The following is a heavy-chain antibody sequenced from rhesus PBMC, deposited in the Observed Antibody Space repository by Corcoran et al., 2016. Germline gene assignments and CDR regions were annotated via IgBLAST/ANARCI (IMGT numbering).Heavy chain of an antibody. J-gene: IGHJ4*01. CDR3: ADQYSNTPFDY. V-gene: IGHV3-59*01. Sequence: EVQLVESGGGFAKPGGSLRLSCAASVFTFSAHYMHCVRQASGNGLVGVVGLSYTCGRTWSADSVKGRFTISRENAKNTLYLQMDSLRAEDTAVYYCADQYSNTPFDYWGQGVLVTVSS. CDR2: LSYTCGRT. D-gene: IGHD4-23*01. CDR1: VFTFSAHY.